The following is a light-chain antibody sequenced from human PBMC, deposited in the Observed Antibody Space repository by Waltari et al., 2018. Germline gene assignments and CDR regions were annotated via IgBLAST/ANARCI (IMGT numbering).Light chain of an antibody. CDR3: ATWDDSLNSPV. J-gene: IGLJ2*01. CDR1: SSHSGTTF. V-gene: IGLV1-47*01. CDR2: RNN. Sequence: QSVLTQPPSASATPGQRVPIPCSGTSSHSGTTFAYWYQKVPGTAPKLLIYRNNQRPSGVPDRFSGSKSGTSASLANSGPRSEDEADYYCATWDDSLNSPVFGGGTKLTVL.